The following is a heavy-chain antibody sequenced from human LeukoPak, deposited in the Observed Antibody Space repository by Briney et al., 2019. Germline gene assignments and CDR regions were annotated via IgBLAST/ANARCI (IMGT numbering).Heavy chain of an antibody. J-gene: IGHJ4*02. CDR1: GFTFNSHA. CDR2: ISGSGGNT. D-gene: IGHD3-3*01. Sequence: GGSLRLSCAASGFTFNSHAMSWVRQAPGRGLEWVSAISGSGGNTYYADSVEGRFTISRDNSKNTLYLQMNSLRAEDTAVYYCAKDPTPGYYDFWSGYYFDYWGQGTLVTVSS. CDR3: AKDPTPGYYDFWSGYYFDY. V-gene: IGHV3-23*01.